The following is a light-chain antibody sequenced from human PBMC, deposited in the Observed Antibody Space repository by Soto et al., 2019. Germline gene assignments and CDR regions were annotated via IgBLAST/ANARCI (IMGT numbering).Light chain of an antibody. Sequence: QSALTQPASVSGSPGQSITISCTGTSSDVGSYNLVSWYQQHPGKAPKLMIYEGSKRPSGVSNRFSGSKSGNTASLTISGLQAEDEADSYCCSYAGSSSHVVFGGGTKLTVL. J-gene: IGLJ2*01. CDR2: EGS. V-gene: IGLV2-23*01. CDR3: CSYAGSSSHVV. CDR1: SSDVGSYNL.